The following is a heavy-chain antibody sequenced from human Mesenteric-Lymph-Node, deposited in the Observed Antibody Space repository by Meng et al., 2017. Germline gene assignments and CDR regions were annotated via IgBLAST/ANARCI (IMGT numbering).Heavy chain of an antibody. CDR2: MSPKSGDT. J-gene: IGHJ4*02. CDR1: GYSFSNLD. CDR3: ARGITQGVDY. V-gene: IGHV1-8*01. Sequence: QVQLVQSGAEVKEPGVSVKVSCKASGYSFSNLDISWVRQAAGQGLEWMGWMSPKSGDTGYAQKFQGRVTMTRDTSINTAYMELSSLRSEDTGLYFCARGITQGVDYWGQGTLVTVSS.